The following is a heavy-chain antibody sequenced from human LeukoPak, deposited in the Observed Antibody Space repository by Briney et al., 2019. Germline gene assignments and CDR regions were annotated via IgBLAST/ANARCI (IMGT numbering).Heavy chain of an antibody. CDR2: ISAYNGNT. Sequence: GASVKVSCKASGYTFTSYGISWVRQAPGQGLEWMGWISAYNGNTNYAQKFQGRVTMTTDTSTSTAYMELRSLRSDDTAVYYCARDRITMIVVAPNDAFDIWGQGTMVTVSS. J-gene: IGHJ3*02. CDR1: GYTFTSYG. V-gene: IGHV1-18*01. CDR3: ARDRITMIVVAPNDAFDI. D-gene: IGHD3-22*01.